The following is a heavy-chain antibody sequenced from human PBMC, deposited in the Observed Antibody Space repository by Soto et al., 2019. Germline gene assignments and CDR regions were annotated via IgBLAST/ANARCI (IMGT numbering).Heavy chain of an antibody. CDR1: GFTFTNHW. CDR3: VRDVPHNWLDP. V-gene: IGHV3-74*01. CDR2: ISNDGSDT. J-gene: IGHJ5*02. Sequence: EVQLVESGGGLVQPGGSLRLSCAASGFTFTNHWMHWVRQAPGKGLVWVSRISNDGSDTVYADSVKGRFTISRDNAKNTLYLQMNSLRAEDTAVYYCVRDVPHNWLDPWGQGILVTVSS.